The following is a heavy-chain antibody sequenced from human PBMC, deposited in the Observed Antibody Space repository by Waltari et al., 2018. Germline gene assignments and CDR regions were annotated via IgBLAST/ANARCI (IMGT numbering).Heavy chain of an antibody. V-gene: IGHV4-39*01. J-gene: IGHJ4*02. CDR2: IYYSGRT. CDR1: GGSIRSSSYY. D-gene: IGHD1-26*01. CDR3: ATKRESRASGFDY. Sequence: QLQLQESGPGLVKPSATLSFTFPVSGGSIRSSSYYWGWNRQPPGKGLEWIGSIYYSGRTYYNPSLKSRVTISGDTSKNQFSLKRSSVTAADTAVYYCATKRESRASGFDYWGQGTLVTVSS.